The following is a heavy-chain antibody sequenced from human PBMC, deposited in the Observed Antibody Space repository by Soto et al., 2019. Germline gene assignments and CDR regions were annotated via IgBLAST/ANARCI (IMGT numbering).Heavy chain of an antibody. J-gene: IGHJ4*02. CDR1: GGSISSSSYY. Sequence: QLQLQESGPGLVKPSETLSLTCTVSGGSISSSSYYWGWIRQPPGKGLEWIGSIYYSGSTYYNPSLKSRVTISVDTSKNQFSLKLSSVTAADTAVYYCASYPHTVTTSPFDYWGQGTLVTVSS. CDR3: ASYPHTVTTSPFDY. V-gene: IGHV4-39*01. D-gene: IGHD4-17*01. CDR2: IYYSGST.